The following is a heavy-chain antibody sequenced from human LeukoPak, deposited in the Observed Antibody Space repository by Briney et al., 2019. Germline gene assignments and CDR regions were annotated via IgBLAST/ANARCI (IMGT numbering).Heavy chain of an antibody. V-gene: IGHV4-4*02. Sequence: SGSLSLTCAVSGGSISSSNWWSWVRQPPGKGLEWIGEIYHSGSTNYNPSPKSRVTISVDKSKNQFSLKLSSVTAADTAVYYCASHELQNWGADAFDIWGQGTMVTVSS. CDR2: IYHSGST. CDR1: GGSISSSNW. J-gene: IGHJ3*02. CDR3: ASHELQNWGADAFDI. D-gene: IGHD7-27*01.